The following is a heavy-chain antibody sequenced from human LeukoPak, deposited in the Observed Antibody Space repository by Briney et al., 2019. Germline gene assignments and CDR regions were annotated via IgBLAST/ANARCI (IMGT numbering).Heavy chain of an antibody. V-gene: IGHV3-66*01. D-gene: IGHD5-18*01. CDR3: ASVDTAMVYPPDY. J-gene: IGHJ4*02. CDR2: IYSGGST. CDR1: GFTVSSNY. Sequence: QTGGSLRLSCAASGFTVSSNYMSWVRQAPGKGLEWVSVIYSGGSTYYADSVKGRFTISRDNSKNTLYLQMNSLRAEDTAVYYCASVDTAMVYPPDYWGQGTLVTVSS.